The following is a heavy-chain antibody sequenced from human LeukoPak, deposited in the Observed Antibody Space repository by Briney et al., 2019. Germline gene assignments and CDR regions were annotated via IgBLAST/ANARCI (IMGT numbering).Heavy chain of an antibody. Sequence: SETLSLTCTVSGGSISGYYWSWIRQPPGKGLEWIGYIYYSGSTNYNPSLKSRVTISVDTSKNQFSLKLSSVTAADTAVYYCAREPPGYGIDYWGQGTLVTVSS. CDR2: IYYSGST. J-gene: IGHJ4*02. CDR3: AREPPGYGIDY. CDR1: GGSISGYY. V-gene: IGHV4-59*12. D-gene: IGHD3-10*01.